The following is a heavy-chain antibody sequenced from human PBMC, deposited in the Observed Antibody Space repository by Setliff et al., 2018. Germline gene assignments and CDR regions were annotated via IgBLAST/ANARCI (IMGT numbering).Heavy chain of an antibody. CDR3: TRGGAAAAGKKGVFEH. CDR2: INTGGGST. CDR1: GYTFTSYY. V-gene: IGHV1-46*01. J-gene: IGHJ4*02. Sequence: ASVKVSCKASGYTFTSYYMYWVRQVPGQGPEWMGTINTGGGSTSIVDQFQGRVTMTRDTSTSTVYMELNGLRSDDTAIYYCTRGGAAAAGKKGVFEHWGQGTLVTVSS. D-gene: IGHD6-13*01.